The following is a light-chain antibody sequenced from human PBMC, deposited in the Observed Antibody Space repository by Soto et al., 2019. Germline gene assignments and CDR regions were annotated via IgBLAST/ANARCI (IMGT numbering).Light chain of an antibody. J-gene: IGLJ1*01. CDR1: SSDFGDFNY. CDR3: TSYTTSITYV. Sequence: LTQPASVSGSPGQSITISCTGTSSDFGDFNYVFWYQQHPGKAPKILIYDVSNRPSGVSNRFSGSKSGDTASLTISGLQAEDEADYYCTSYTTSITYVFGTGTKVTVL. V-gene: IGLV2-14*03. CDR2: DVS.